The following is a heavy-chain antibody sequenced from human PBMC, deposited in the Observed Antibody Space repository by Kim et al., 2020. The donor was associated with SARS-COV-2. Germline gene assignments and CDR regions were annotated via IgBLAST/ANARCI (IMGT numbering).Heavy chain of an antibody. V-gene: IGHV5-51*01. CDR2: IDPGDSET. Sequence: GESLNISCQISGYTFTTYWIGWARQMPGKGLEWMGMIDPGDSETKYSPAFQGQVTISADKSINTAYLQWSGLKASDTATYYCARHRKAYCGGDCYSGDFWGQGTMVTVSS. J-gene: IGHJ3*01. CDR1: GYTFTTYW. D-gene: IGHD2-21*02. CDR3: ARHRKAYCGGDCYSGDF.